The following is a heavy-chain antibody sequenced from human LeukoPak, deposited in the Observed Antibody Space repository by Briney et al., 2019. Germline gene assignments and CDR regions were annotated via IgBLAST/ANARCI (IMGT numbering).Heavy chain of an antibody. CDR2: IRIGGTR. CDR1: GFTVSHNF. CDR3: AMEPSHDSYYDF. V-gene: IGHV3-53*01. J-gene: IGHJ4*01. Sequence: TGGSLRLSCVASGFTVSHNFMDWVRQAPGKGLEWVSTIRIGGTRDYADSVKGRFIISRDNSKNTLYLQMNNLRVEDTAVYYCAMEPSHDSYYDFWGRGTLVTVSS. D-gene: IGHD3-16*01.